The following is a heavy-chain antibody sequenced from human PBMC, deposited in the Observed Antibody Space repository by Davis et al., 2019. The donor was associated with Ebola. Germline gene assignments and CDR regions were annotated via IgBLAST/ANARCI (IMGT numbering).Heavy chain of an antibody. CDR2: IYYSGST. CDR1: GGSINGYY. J-gene: IGHJ3*02. V-gene: IGHV4-59*08. CDR3: ARGLWTFDI. D-gene: IGHD2-21*01. Sequence: SETLSLTCTVSGGSINGYYWGWIRQPPGKGLEYIGFIYYSGSTNYNPSLKSRVTISVDASKNQFSLKLTSVTAADTAVYYCARGLWTFDIWGQGTMVTVSS.